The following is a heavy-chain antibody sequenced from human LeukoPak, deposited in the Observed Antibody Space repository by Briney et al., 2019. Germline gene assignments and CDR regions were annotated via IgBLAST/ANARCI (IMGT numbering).Heavy chain of an antibody. CDR2: FSYSGST. Sequence: SETLSLTCTVSGGSISSYYWSWIRQPPGKGLEWIGYFSYSGSTNYNPSLKSRVTISVDTSKNQFSLKLSSVTAADTAVYYCARRGIGVNPYSDYWGQGTLVTVSS. J-gene: IGHJ4*02. V-gene: IGHV4-59*08. CDR1: GGSISSYY. CDR3: ARRGIGVNPYSDY. D-gene: IGHD3-3*01.